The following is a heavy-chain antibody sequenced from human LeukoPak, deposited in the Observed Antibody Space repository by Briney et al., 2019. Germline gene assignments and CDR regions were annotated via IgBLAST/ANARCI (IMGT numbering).Heavy chain of an antibody. CDR3: ARADWGSFDH. V-gene: IGHV3-7*01. Sequence: GGSLRLSCAASGFTFSWYWMSWVRQAPGKGLEWVAHIDPSGNEFYVDSVKGRFAISRGSAQRSVFLQMNNLRDEDTAVYYCARADWGSFDHWGQGALVTVSS. CDR2: IDPSGNE. D-gene: IGHD3-16*01. CDR1: GFTFSWYW. J-gene: IGHJ4*02.